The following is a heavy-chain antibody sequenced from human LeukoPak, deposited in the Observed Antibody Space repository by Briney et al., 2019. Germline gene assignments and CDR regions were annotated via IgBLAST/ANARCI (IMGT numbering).Heavy chain of an antibody. V-gene: IGHV4-4*07. J-gene: IGHJ4*02. D-gene: IGHD1-26*01. CDR3: ARDMKWFDY. CDR1: GGSISSYY. CDR2: IYTSGST. Sequence: PSETLSLTCTVSGGSISSYYWSWIRQPAGKGLGWIGRIYTSGSTNYNPSLKSRVTMSADTSKNQFSLKLSSVTAADTAVYYCARDMKWFDYWGQGTLVTVSS.